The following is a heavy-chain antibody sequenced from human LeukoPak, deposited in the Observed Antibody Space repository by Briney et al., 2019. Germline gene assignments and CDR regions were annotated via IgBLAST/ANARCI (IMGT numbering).Heavy chain of an antibody. J-gene: IGHJ4*02. V-gene: IGHV4-39*01. D-gene: IGHD2-15*01. CDR3: ARSDCSGGSCHQFDY. CDR2: IYYSGST. Sequence: SETLSLTCTVSGGSISSSSYYWGWIRQPPGKGLEWIGSIYYSGSTYYNPSLKSRVTISVDTSKNQFSLKLSSVTAADTAVYYCARSDCSGGSCHQFDYWGQGTPVTVSS. CDR1: GGSISSSSYY.